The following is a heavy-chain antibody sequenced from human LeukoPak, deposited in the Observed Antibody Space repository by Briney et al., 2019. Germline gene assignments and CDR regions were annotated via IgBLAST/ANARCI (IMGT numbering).Heavy chain of an antibody. CDR1: GYTFNGNY. V-gene: IGHV1-2*02. D-gene: IGHD2/OR15-2a*01. CDR3: ARGAVDVYGGGGVNFDY. Sequence: ASVKVSCKASGYTFNGNYMHWVRQVPGQGLEWMGWINPDSGGSNYAEKFQGRVTMTRDTSIRPAYMELSSLRSDDTAVYYCARGAVDVYGGGGVNFDYWGQGTLVTVSS. CDR2: INPDSGGS. J-gene: IGHJ4*02.